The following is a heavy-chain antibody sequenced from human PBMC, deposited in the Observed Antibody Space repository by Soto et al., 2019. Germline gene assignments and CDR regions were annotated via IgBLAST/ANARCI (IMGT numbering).Heavy chain of an antibody. CDR1: GGTFSSYA. CDR3: ARDPHYYGSGSYPWFDP. CDR2: IIPIFGTA. J-gene: IGHJ5*02. Sequence: SVKVSCKASGGTFSSYAISWVRQAPGQGLEWMGGIIPIFGTANYAQKFQGRVTITADESTSTAYMELSSLRSEDTAVYYCARDPHYYGSGSYPWFDPWGQGTLVTVSA. V-gene: IGHV1-69*13. D-gene: IGHD3-10*01.